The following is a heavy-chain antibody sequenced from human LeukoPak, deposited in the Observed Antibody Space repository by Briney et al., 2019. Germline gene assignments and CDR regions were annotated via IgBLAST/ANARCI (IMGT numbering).Heavy chain of an antibody. J-gene: IGHJ5*02. D-gene: IGHD2-2*01. V-gene: IGHV1-2*02. CDR3: ARDPRYCSSTSCRPWNWFDP. CDR1: GYTFTGYY. CDR2: INPNSGGT. Sequence: ASVKVSCKASGYTFTGYYIHWVRQAPGQGLEWMGWINPNSGGTNYAQKFQGRVTMTRDTSISTAYMELSRLRSDDTAVYYCARDPRYCSSTSCRPWNWFDPWGQGTLVTVSS.